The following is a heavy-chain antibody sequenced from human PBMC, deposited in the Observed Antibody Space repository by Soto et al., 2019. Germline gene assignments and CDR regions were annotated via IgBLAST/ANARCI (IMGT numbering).Heavy chain of an antibody. D-gene: IGHD6-19*01. V-gene: IGHV3-33*01. CDR3: AREQAVAATSWFDP. Sequence: GGSLRLSCAASGFTFSSYGMHWVRQAPGKGLEWVAVIWYDGSNKYYADSVKGRFTISRDNSQNTLYLQMNSLRVEDTAVYYCAREQAVAATSWFDPWCQGTLVSVSS. J-gene: IGHJ5*02. CDR2: IWYDGSNK. CDR1: GFTFSSYG.